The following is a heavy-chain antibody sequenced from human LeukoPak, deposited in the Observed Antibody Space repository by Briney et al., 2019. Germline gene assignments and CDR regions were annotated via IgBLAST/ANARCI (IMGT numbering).Heavy chain of an antibody. CDR1: GFTFSSYA. Sequence: GGSLRLSCAASGFTFSSYAMSWVRQAPGKGLEWVSAISGSGGSTYYADSVRGRFTISRDNAKNSLYLQMNSLRAEDTALYYCAKDIGYSDYYGMDVWGQGTTVTVSS. V-gene: IGHV3-23*01. CDR2: ISGSGGST. J-gene: IGHJ6*02. CDR3: AKDIGYSDYYGMDV. D-gene: IGHD2-2*03.